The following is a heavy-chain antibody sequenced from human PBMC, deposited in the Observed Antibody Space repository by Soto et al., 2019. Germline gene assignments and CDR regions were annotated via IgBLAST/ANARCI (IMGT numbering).Heavy chain of an antibody. CDR3: ASKSHYYYSGMDV. CDR1: GGSFSGYY. V-gene: IGHV4-34*01. Sequence: SETLSLTCAVYGGSFSGYYWSWIRQPPGKGLEWIGEINHSGSTNYNPSLKSRVTISVDTSKNQFSLKLSSVTAADTAVYYCASKSHYYYSGMDVWGQGTTVTVSS. J-gene: IGHJ6*02. CDR2: INHSGST.